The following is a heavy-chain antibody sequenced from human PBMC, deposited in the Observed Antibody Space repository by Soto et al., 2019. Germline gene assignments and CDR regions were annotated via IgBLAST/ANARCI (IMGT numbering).Heavy chain of an antibody. V-gene: IGHV5-51*01. D-gene: IGHD2-15*01. CDR1: GYSFTSYW. CDR3: ARLRSGGSCYVRYGMDV. CDR2: IYPGDSDT. Sequence: GESLKISCKGSGYSFTSYWIGWVRQMPGKGLEWMGIIYPGDSDTRYSPSFQGQVTISADKSISTAYLQWSSLKASDTAMYYCARLRSGGSCYVRYGMDVWGQGTTVTVSS. J-gene: IGHJ6*02.